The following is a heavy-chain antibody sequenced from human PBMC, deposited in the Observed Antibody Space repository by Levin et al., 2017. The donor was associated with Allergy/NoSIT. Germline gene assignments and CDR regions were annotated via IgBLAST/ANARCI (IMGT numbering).Heavy chain of an antibody. D-gene: IGHD6-13*01. Sequence: RPGGSLRLSCAASGFTFSSYAMSWVRQAPGKGLEWVSAISGSGGSTYYADSVKGRFTISSDNSKTTLYLQMNSLRAEDTAVYYCAKCDKGIAAAGTPYYWGQGTLVTVAS. CDR2: ISGSGGST. CDR3: AKCDKGIAAAGTPYY. CDR1: GFTFSSYA. V-gene: IGHV3-23*01. J-gene: IGHJ4*02.